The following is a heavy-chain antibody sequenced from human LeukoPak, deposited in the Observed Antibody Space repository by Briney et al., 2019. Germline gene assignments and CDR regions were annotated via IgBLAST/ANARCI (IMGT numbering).Heavy chain of an antibody. CDR2: INPHSGVT. CDR1: GYTFTGYY. J-gene: IGHJ6*03. Sequence: ALVKVSCKASGYTFTGYYMHWVRQAPGQGLEWMGWINPHSGVTNYARKFQGRVTVTRDTSINTAYMDLSRLRSDDTAIYYCARGTMVRGVIRDYYYHYYMDVWGKGTTVTVSS. V-gene: IGHV1-2*02. CDR3: ARGTMVRGVIRDYYYHYYMDV. D-gene: IGHD3-10*01.